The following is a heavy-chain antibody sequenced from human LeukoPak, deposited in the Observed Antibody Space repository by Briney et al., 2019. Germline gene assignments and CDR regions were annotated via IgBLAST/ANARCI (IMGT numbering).Heavy chain of an antibody. CDR2: IYPGGSDT. D-gene: IGHD3-22*01. V-gene: IGHV5-51*01. Sequence: GASLKISCKGSGYLFSSYWIGWARQMPGKGLEWMGIIYPGGSDTRYSPPFQGQVTISADKSISTAYVQWNSLRASDTAMYYCARHQYYYDTRAYYIDYWGQGTLVTVSS. J-gene: IGHJ4*02. CDR3: ARHQYYYDTRAYYIDY. CDR1: GYLFSSYW.